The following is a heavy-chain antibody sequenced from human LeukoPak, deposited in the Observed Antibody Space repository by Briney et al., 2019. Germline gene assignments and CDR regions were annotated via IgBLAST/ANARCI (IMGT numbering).Heavy chain of an antibody. V-gene: IGHV3-23*05. Sequence: GASLRLSCAASGFTFSSYAMSWVRQAPGKGLEWVSTITSSGSSTYYADSVKGRFTVSRDNSKNTLFLQTNSLRAEDTAVYYCAKGSLTIWYAFDIWGQGTMVTVSS. CDR1: GFTFSSYA. CDR2: ITSSGSST. D-gene: IGHD2-8*02. CDR3: AKGSLTIWYAFDI. J-gene: IGHJ3*02.